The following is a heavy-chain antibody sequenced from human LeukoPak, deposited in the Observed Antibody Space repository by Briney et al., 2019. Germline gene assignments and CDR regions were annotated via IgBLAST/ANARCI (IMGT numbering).Heavy chain of an antibody. D-gene: IGHD3-10*01. Sequence: PAETLSLTCTVSGGSISSSSYYWGWIRQPPGKGLEWIAYLFYSGSTDYNPSLESRVTISVDTSKNQFSLKLRSVTAADTAVYYCATVAVIRGVTYFDYWGQGTLVTVSS. CDR3: ATVAVIRGVTYFDY. CDR1: GGSISSSSYY. J-gene: IGHJ4*02. V-gene: IGHV4-61*05. CDR2: LFYSGST.